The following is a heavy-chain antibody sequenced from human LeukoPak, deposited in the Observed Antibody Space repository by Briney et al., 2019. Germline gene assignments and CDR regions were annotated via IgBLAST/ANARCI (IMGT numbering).Heavy chain of an antibody. V-gene: IGHV5-51*06. CDR1: GYSFTSYW. Sequence: GESLKISCKGSGYSFTSYWIGWVRQMPGKGLEWMGIIYPGDSDTRYSPSFQGQVTISADKSISTAYLQWSSLKASDTAMYYCARADGSGSYYNQLPAYYMDAWGKGTTVTVSS. J-gene: IGHJ6*03. CDR3: ARADGSGSYYNQLPAYYMDA. D-gene: IGHD3-10*01. CDR2: IYPGDSDT.